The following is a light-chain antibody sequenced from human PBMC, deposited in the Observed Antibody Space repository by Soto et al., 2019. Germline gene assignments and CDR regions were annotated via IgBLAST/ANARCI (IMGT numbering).Light chain of an antibody. Sequence: DIQMTQYPSPLSASVGARVTITCRASQSISGWLAWYQQNPGKAPKVLIYEASNLESGVPSRFSGSGFGTEFTLTISNLQPDDFATYYCQQYKSWWTFGQGTKVE. J-gene: IGKJ1*01. CDR3: QQYKSWWT. CDR2: EAS. CDR1: QSISGW. V-gene: IGKV1-5*01.